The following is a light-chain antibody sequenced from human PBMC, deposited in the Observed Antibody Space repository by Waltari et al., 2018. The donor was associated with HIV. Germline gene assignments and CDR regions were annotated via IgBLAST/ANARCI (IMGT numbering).Light chain of an antibody. CDR2: LEGGGFY. J-gene: IGLJ3*02. Sequence: QTVLTQSSSASASLGSSVKLTCTLTSGHSRNIIAWHQQQPVKAPRYLMKLEGGGFYNKGSGVHDRFSGSSSGADHYLTISNLQFEDGADYYCETWDSSSWVFGGGTXLTVL. CDR3: ETWDSSSWV. V-gene: IGLV4-60*02. CDR1: SGHSRNI.